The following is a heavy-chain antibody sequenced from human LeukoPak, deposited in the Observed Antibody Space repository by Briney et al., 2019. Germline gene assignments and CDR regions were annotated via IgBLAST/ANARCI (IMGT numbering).Heavy chain of an antibody. J-gene: IGHJ4*02. CDR1: GGTFRSYA. D-gene: IGHD3-22*01. CDR2: IIPIFGIA. V-gene: IGHV1-69*04. Sequence: SVKVSCKASGGTFRSYAISWVRQAPGQGLEWMGRIIPIFGIANYAQKFQGRVTITADKSTSTAYMELSSLRSEDTAVYYCARTYYYDSSGYHEDYWGQGTLVTVSS. CDR3: ARTYYYDSSGYHEDY.